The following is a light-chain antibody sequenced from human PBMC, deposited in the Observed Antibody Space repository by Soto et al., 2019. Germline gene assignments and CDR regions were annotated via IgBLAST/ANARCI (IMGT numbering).Light chain of an antibody. CDR3: QQYNNWPVA. CDR1: QSVSSN. V-gene: IGKV3-15*01. Sequence: EIVMTQSPATLSVSPGERATLSCRASQSVSSNLAWYQQKPGQAPRLLICGASTRATGIPARFSGSGSGTEFTLTISSLQSEDFAVYYCQQYNNWPVAFGQGTKVEIK. CDR2: GAS. J-gene: IGKJ1*01.